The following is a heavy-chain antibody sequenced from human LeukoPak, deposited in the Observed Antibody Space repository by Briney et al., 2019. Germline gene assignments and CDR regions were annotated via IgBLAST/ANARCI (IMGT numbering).Heavy chain of an antibody. CDR2: ISPSGDIT. V-gene: IGHV3-23*01. CDR3: AKGDWSGYYILDY. Sequence: PGGSLRLSCAGSGFSFSSHGMNWVRQAPGKGLEWVSGISPSGDITYYTDSVRGRFTISRDNFKNTLSLQVNSLRAEDTAMYYCAKGDWSGYYILDYWGQGTLVTVSS. CDR1: GFSFSSHG. D-gene: IGHD3-3*01. J-gene: IGHJ4*02.